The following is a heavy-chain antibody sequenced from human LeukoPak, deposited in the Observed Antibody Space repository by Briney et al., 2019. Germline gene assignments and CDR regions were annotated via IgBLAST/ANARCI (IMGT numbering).Heavy chain of an antibody. CDR1: GCTVSDYP. CDR2: INSGSNDI. D-gene: IGHD3/OR15-3a*01. J-gene: IGHJ4*02. V-gene: IGHV3-48*02. Sequence: GGSLRLSCAVSGCTVSDYPMNWVRQAPGKGLEWVSHINSGSNDIWYADSVKGRFTISRDNARSSLYLQMNSLRDEDTAVYYCATDRDWAFDYWGQGTLVTVSS. CDR3: ATDRDWAFDY.